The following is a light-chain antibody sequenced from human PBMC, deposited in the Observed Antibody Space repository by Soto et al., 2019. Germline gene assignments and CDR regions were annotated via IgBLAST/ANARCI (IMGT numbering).Light chain of an antibody. CDR2: DAS. CDR3: LQHNNYPWT. J-gene: IGKJ1*01. V-gene: IGKV1-5*01. Sequence: DIQMTQSPSTLSASVGDRVTITCRASQSISSWLAWYQQKPGKAPKLLIYDASSLESGVPSRFSGSGSGTEFTLTISSLQPEDFATYYCLQHNNYPWTFGQGTKVEIK. CDR1: QSISSW.